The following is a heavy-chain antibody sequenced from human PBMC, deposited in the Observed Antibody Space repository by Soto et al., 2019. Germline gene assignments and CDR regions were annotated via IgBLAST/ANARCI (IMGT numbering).Heavy chain of an antibody. CDR3: ARESNAHFDY. D-gene: IGHD7-27*01. J-gene: IGHJ4*02. V-gene: IGHV3-30*03. CDR1: GFTFSSYG. Sequence: PGGSLRLSCAASGFTFSSYGMHWVRQAPGKGLEWVAVISYDGSNKYYADSVKGRFTISRDNTKNSLYLQMNSLRAEDTAVYYCARESNAHFDYWGQGTMVTVSS. CDR2: ISYDGSNK.